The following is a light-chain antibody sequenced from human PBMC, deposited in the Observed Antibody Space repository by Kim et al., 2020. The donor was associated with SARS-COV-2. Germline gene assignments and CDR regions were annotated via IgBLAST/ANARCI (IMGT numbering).Light chain of an antibody. V-gene: IGKV1-39*01. CDR3: QQSYSTPRT. J-gene: IGKJ1*01. CDR2: AAS. Sequence: ASVGDRVTLTCRASKSISSYLNWYQQRPGKAPNLLIYAASSLHSGVPSRFSGSGSGTDFTLTISSLQPEDFATYYCQQSYSTPRTFGQGTKVEIK. CDR1: KSISSY.